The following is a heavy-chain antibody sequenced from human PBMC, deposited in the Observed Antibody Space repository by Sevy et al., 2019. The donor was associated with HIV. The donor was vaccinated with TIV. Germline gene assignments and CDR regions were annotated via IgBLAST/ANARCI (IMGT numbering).Heavy chain of an antibody. D-gene: IGHD3-9*01. CDR1: GFTFSRSG. CDR3: MKTPLGRVSGTGY. J-gene: IGHJ4*02. CDR2: IRFDGSAK. V-gene: IGHV3-30*02. Sequence: RGSLRLSCAASGFTFSRSGMHWVRQAPGKGLEWLTFIRFDGSAKYYADSVKGRFTISRDNSKNTLYFQMNSLRPEDTAVYYCMKTPLGRVSGTGYWGQGTLVTVSS.